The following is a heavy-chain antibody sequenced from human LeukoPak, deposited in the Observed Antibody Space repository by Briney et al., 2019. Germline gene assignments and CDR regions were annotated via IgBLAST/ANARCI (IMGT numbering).Heavy chain of an antibody. CDR2: INHSGST. V-gene: IGHV4-34*01. D-gene: IGHD2-21*01. Sequence: SETLSLTCAVYGGSFSGYYWSWIRQPPGKGLEWIGEINHSGSTNYNPSLKSRVTISVDTSKNQFSLKLSSVTAADTAVYYCVRGFAYRILNYYYYYGMDVWGQGTTVTVSS. J-gene: IGHJ6*02. CDR1: GGSFSGYY. CDR3: VRGFAYRILNYYYYYGMDV.